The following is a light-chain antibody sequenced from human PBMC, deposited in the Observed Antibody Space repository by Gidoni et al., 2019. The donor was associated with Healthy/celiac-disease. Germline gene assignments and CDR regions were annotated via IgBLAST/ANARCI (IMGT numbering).Light chain of an antibody. CDR3: SSYTSSSTLWV. Sequence: QPALTQPASVPGPPGQSITISCTGTSSDVGGYNYVSWYQQHPGKTPKLMIYDVSNRPSGVSNRFSGSKSGNTASLTISGLQAEDEADYYCSSYTSSSTLWVFGGGTKLTVL. V-gene: IGLV2-14*03. J-gene: IGLJ3*02. CDR1: SSDVGGYNY. CDR2: DVS.